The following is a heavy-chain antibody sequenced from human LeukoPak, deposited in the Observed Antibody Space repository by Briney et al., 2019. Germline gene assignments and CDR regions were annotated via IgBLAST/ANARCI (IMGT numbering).Heavy chain of an antibody. CDR2: INHSGST. CDR3: ARQKCTSASCLTKNAFDI. J-gene: IGHJ3*02. CDR1: GGSFSGYY. Sequence: SETLSLTCAVYGGSFSGYYWSWIRQPPGKGLEWIGEINHSGSTNYNPSLKSRVTISVDTSKNQFSLDLSSVTAADTAVYYCARQKCTSASCLTKNAFDIWGQGTMVTVSS. V-gene: IGHV4-34*01. D-gene: IGHD2-2*01.